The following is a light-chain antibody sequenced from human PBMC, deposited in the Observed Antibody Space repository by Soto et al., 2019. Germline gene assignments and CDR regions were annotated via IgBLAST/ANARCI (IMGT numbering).Light chain of an antibody. CDR3: MQALQHPLA. Sequence: DIVMTQSPLSLPVTPGEPASISCRSSQSLLHSNGYNYLDWYLQKPGQSPPPLLYLGSNRASGVPERFSGSGSGTDFTLKIIRVEAEDGGVYYCMQALQHPLAFGHGTQVDIK. J-gene: IGKJ1*01. CDR2: LGS. V-gene: IGKV2-28*01. CDR1: QSLLHSNGYNY.